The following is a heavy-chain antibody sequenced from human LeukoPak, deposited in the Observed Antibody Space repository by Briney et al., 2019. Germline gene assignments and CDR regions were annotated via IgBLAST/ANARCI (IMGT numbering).Heavy chain of an antibody. D-gene: IGHD3-10*01. J-gene: IGHJ4*02. Sequence: GGSLRLSCAASGFTFSVYSMNWVRQAPGKGLEWVSYISSDSGTIYYADSVKGRFTISRDNAENSLYLQMNNLRAADTAVYYCARNYSPFDYWGQGTLVNVSS. CDR3: ARNYSPFDY. CDR1: GFTFSVYS. CDR2: ISSDSGTI. V-gene: IGHV3-48*01.